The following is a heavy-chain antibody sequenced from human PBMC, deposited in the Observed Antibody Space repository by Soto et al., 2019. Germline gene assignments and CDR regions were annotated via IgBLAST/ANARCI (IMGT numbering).Heavy chain of an antibody. CDR2: INHSGST. V-gene: IGHV4-34*01. Sequence: SETLSLTCAVYGGSFSGYYWSWIRQPPGKGLEWIGEINHSGSTNYNPSLKSRVTISVDTSKNQFSLKLSSVTAADTAVYYCARGSFKGLLWFGELLSWGWFDPWGQGTLVTVSS. CDR1: GGSFSGYY. D-gene: IGHD3-10*01. J-gene: IGHJ5*02. CDR3: ARGSFKGLLWFGELLSWGWFDP.